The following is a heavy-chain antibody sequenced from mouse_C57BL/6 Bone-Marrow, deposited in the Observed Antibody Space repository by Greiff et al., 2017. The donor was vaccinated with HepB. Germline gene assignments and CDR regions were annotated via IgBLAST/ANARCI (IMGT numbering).Heavy chain of an antibody. CDR2: IWTGGGT. J-gene: IGHJ4*01. CDR3: ARGDDYEGYAMDY. CDR1: GFSLTSYA. V-gene: IGHV2-9-1*01. Sequence: QVQLQQSGPGLVAPSQSLSITCTVSGFSLTSYAISWVRQPPGKGLEWLGVIWTGGGTNYNSALKSRLSISKDNSKSQVFLKMNSLQTDDTARYYCARGDDYEGYAMDYWGQGTSVTVSS. D-gene: IGHD2-4*01.